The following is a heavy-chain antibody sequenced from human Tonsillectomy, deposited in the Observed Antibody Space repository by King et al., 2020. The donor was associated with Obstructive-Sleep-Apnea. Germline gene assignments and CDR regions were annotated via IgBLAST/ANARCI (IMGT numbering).Heavy chain of an antibody. J-gene: IGHJ4*02. CDR3: AGDRGILTGYYPFDY. D-gene: IGHD3-9*01. CDR1: GFTFSSYS. CDR2: ISSSSSNI. Sequence: VQLVESGGGLVKPGGSLRLSCAASGFTFSSYSMNWVRQAPGKGLEWVSSISSSSSNIYYADSVKGRFTSSRDNAKTSQHLQMNSLGAEDTAVYYCAGDRGILTGYYPFDYWGQGTLVTVSS. V-gene: IGHV3-21*01.